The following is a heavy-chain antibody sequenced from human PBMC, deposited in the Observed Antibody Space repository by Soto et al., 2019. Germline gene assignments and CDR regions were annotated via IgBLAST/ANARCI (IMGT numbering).Heavy chain of an antibody. CDR2: INHSGST. D-gene: IGHD4-17*01. CDR1: GGSFSGYY. CDR3: ATTVTTILYFDY. Sequence: SETLSLTCAVYGGSFSGYYWSWIRQPPGKGLEWIGEINHSGSTNYNPSLKSRVTISVDTSKNQFSLKLSSVTAADTAVYYCATTVTTILYFDYWGQGILVTVSS. J-gene: IGHJ4*02. V-gene: IGHV4-34*01.